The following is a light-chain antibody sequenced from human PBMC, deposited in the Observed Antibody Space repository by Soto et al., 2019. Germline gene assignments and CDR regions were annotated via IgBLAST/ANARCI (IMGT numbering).Light chain of an antibody. CDR1: QSLLHSNGYNY. Sequence: EIVMTHYPLSLPVTPGEPASISCRSSQSLLHSNGYNYLDWYLQKPGQSPQLLIYLGSSRASGVPDRFSGSGSGTDFTLKISRVEAEDVGVYYCMEALQSPLTFGGGTKVDIK. CDR3: MEALQSPLT. V-gene: IGKV2-28*01. CDR2: LGS. J-gene: IGKJ4*01.